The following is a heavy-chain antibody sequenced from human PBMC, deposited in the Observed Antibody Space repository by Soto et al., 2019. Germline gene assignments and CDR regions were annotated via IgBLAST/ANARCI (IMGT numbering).Heavy chain of an antibody. CDR2: IIPIFGTA. J-gene: IGHJ4*02. CDR3: AIEYSSSPPYYPIGY. D-gene: IGHD6-6*01. V-gene: IGHV1-69*01. CDR1: GGTFSSYS. Sequence: ASVKVSCRASGGTFSSYSISWVRQAPGQGLEWMGGIIPIFGTANYAQKFQGRVTITADESTSTAYMELSSLRSEDTAVYYCAIEYSSSPPYYPIGYWGQGTLVTVSS.